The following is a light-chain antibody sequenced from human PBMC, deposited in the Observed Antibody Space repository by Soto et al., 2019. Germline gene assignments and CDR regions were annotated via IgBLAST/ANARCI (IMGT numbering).Light chain of an antibody. V-gene: IGLV1-47*02. Sequence: SVLTQPPSASGTPGQRVTISCSGSSSNIGSNYVYWYQQLPGTAPKLLIYSNNQRPSGVPDRFSGSKSGTSASLAISGLRSEDEADYYCAAWDDSLSVLGVGGGTKLTVL. CDR2: SNN. CDR3: AAWDDSLSVLG. J-gene: IGLJ2*01. CDR1: SSNIGSNY.